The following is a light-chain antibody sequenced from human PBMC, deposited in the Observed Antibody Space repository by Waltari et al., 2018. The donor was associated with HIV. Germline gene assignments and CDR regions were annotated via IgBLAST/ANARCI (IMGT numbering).Light chain of an antibody. Sequence: QSALTQPASVSGSFGQSIPISCTGPSSDVGSYNLVSWYQYHPGKAPKLIIYEVSKRPSGVSNRFSGSKSGNTASLTVSGLQAEDEAHYYCCSYARSGIPFGGGTKLTVL. J-gene: IGLJ2*01. CDR3: CSYARSGIP. CDR1: SSDVGSYNL. CDR2: EVS. V-gene: IGLV2-23*02.